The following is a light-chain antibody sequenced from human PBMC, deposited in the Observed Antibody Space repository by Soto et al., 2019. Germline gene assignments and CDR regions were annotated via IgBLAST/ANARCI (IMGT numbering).Light chain of an antibody. V-gene: IGLV1-44*01. CDR2: SNN. Sequence: QSVLTQPPSASATPGQRVTISCSGSSSNIGSNTVNWYQQLPGTAPKLLIYSNNQRPSGVPDRFSGSTSGTSASLAISGLQSEDGADYYCAAWDDSLNGPVFGGGTKLTVL. CDR1: SSNIGSNT. CDR3: AAWDDSLNGPV. J-gene: IGLJ2*01.